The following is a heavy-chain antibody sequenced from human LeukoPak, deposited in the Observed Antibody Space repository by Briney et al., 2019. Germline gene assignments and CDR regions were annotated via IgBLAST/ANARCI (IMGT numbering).Heavy chain of an antibody. Sequence: SETLSLTCTVSGASISSYYWSWVRQPPGKGLEWIGYIYYSGSTNYNPSLKSRVTISVDTSKNQFSLKLNSVTAADTAVYYCARSRSSSWFLFDYWGQGTLVTVSS. CDR2: IYYSGST. J-gene: IGHJ4*02. V-gene: IGHV4-59*01. CDR1: GASISSYY. CDR3: ARSRSSSWFLFDY. D-gene: IGHD6-13*01.